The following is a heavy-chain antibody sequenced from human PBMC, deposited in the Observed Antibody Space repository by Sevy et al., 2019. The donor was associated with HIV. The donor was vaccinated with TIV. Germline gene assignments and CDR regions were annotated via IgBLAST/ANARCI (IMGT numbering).Heavy chain of an antibody. D-gene: IGHD3-3*01. CDR3: VYYDFWSGSSEYYMDV. J-gene: IGHJ6*03. Sequence: GGCLRLSCAASGFTFTNYWMHWVRQAPGKGLVWVSRINSDGGITTYADSVKGRFTISRDNAKNTLYLQMNSLRAEDTAVYYCVYYDFWSGSSEYYMDVWGKGTTVTVSS. V-gene: IGHV3-74*01. CDR2: INSDGGIT. CDR1: GFTFTNYW.